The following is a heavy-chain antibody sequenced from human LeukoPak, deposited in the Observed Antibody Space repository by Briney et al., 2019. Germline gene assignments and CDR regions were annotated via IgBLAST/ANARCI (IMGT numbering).Heavy chain of an antibody. V-gene: IGHV1-69*13. CDR1: GGTFSSYA. CDR2: IIPIFGTA. D-gene: IGHD6-13*01. CDR3: ARGRNPYSSSWYYFDY. J-gene: IGHJ4*02. Sequence: GASVKVSCKASGGTFSSYAISWVRQAPGQGLEWMGGIIPIFGTANYAQKFQGRVTITADESTSTAYMELSSLRSEDTAVYYCARGRNPYSSSWYYFDYWGQGTLVTVSS.